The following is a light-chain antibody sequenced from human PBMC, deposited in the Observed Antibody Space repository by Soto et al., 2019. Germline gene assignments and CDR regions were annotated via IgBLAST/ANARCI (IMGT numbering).Light chain of an antibody. CDR2: AAS. CDR3: QQLNTYPL. J-gene: IGKJ3*01. V-gene: IGKV1-9*01. Sequence: IQLTQSPSSLSASVGDRVTITCRASQGISSDSAWYHQKPGRAPKLLIYAASTLQSGVPSRFSGSGSGTDFTLTISSLQPEDFATYYCQQLNTYPLFGPGTKVDIK. CDR1: QGISSD.